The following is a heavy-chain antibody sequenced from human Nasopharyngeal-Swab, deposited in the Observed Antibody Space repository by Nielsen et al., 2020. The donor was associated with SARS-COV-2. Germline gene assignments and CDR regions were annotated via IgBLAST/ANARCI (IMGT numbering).Heavy chain of an antibody. CDR3: ARGGIPPHFRSYFDY. J-gene: IGHJ4*02. V-gene: IGHV1-46*01. Sequence: ASVKVSCKASGYTFTSYYMHWVRQAPGQGLEWMGIINPSGGSTSYAQKFQGRVIMTRDTSTSTVYMELSSLRSEDTAVYYCARGGIPPHFRSYFDYWGQGTLVTVSS. CDR2: INPSGGST. D-gene: IGHD2-21*01. CDR1: GYTFTSYY.